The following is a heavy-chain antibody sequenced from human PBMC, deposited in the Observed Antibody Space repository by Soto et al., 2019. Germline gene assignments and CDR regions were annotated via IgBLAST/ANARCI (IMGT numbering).Heavy chain of an antibody. CDR2: ISAYNGNT. CDR1: GYTFTRYG. V-gene: IGHV1-18*01. J-gene: IGHJ3*02. CDR3: ARVTPPSTTYDAFDI. D-gene: IGHD2-2*01. Sequence: ASVKVSCKASGYTFTRYGINWVRQAPGQGLEWMGWISAYNGNTNYAQKFQGRVTMTTDESTSTAYMELSSLRSEDTAVYYCARVTPPSTTYDAFDIWGQGTMVTVSS.